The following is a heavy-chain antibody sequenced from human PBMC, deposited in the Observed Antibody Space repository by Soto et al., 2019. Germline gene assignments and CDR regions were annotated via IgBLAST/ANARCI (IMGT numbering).Heavy chain of an antibody. Sequence: SVKVSCKASGGTFSSYAISWVRQAPGQGLEWMGGIIPIFGTANYAQKFQGRVTITADESTSTAYMELSSLRSEDTAVYYCARQKEQLVAWFDPWGQGTQVTVSS. V-gene: IGHV1-69*13. CDR3: ARQKEQLVAWFDP. CDR1: GGTFSSYA. J-gene: IGHJ5*02. CDR2: IIPIFGTA. D-gene: IGHD6-6*01.